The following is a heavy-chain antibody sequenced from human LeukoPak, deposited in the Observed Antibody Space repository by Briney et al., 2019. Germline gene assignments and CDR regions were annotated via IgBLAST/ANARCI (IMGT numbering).Heavy chain of an antibody. Sequence: SGTLSLTCAVSGGSISGSNWWSWVRQPPGKGPEWIGEIYHSGSTNYNPSLKSRVTISVDKSKNQFSLKLSSVTAADTAVYYCAREMITFGGADAFDIWGQGTMVTVSS. V-gene: IGHV4-4*02. D-gene: IGHD3-16*01. CDR2: IYHSGST. J-gene: IGHJ3*02. CDR1: GGSISGSNW. CDR3: AREMITFGGADAFDI.